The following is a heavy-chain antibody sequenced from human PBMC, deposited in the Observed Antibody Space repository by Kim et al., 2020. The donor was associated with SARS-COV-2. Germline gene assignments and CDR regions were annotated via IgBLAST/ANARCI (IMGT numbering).Heavy chain of an antibody. Sequence: GGSLRLSCTASGFTFGDYAMSWFRQAPGKGLEWVGFIRSKAYGGTTEYAASVKGRFTISRDDSKSIAYLQMNSLKTEDTAVYYCTREGVPAAITFDYWGQGTLVTVSS. V-gene: IGHV3-49*03. CDR3: TREGVPAAITFDY. CDR2: IRSKAYGGTT. CDR1: GFTFGDYA. J-gene: IGHJ4*02. D-gene: IGHD2-2*01.